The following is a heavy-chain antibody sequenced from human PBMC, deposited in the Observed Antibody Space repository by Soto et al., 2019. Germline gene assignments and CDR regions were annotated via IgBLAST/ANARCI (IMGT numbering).Heavy chain of an antibody. CDR3: AAEGYCSGGSCSYGMDV. CDR2: IVVGSGNT. CDR1: GFTFTSSA. Sequence: ASVKVSCKASGFTFTSSAVQWVRQAIGQRLEWIGWIVVGSGNTNYAQKFQERVTITRDMSTSTAYMELSSLRSEDTAVYYCAAEGYCSGGSCSYGMDVWGQGTTVTVSS. J-gene: IGHJ6*02. D-gene: IGHD2-15*01. V-gene: IGHV1-58*01.